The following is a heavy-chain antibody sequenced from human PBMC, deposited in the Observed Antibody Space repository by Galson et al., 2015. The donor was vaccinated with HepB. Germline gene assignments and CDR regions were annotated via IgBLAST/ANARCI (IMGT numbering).Heavy chain of an antibody. CDR2: IKQDGSEK. CDR3: ARYNGGSALDY. V-gene: IGHV3-7*01. Sequence: SLRLSCAASGFTFSSYWMSWVRQAPGKGLEWVANIKQDGSEKHYVDSVKGRFTISRDNVKNSLYLQMSSLRAEDTAVYYCARYNGGSALDYWGQGTLVTVSS. J-gene: IGHJ4*02. D-gene: IGHD1-14*01. CDR1: GFTFSSYW.